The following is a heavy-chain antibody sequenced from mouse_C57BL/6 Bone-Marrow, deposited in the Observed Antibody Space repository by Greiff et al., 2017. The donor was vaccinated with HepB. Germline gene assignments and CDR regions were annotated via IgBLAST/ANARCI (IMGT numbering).Heavy chain of an antibody. CDR3: ARDDYDVEAY. V-gene: IGHV5-17*01. D-gene: IGHD2-4*01. J-gene: IGHJ3*01. CDR2: ISSGSSTI. CDR1: GFTFSDYG. Sequence: EVMLVESGGGLVKPGGSLKLSCAASGFTFSDYGMHWVRQAPEKELEWVAYISSGSSTIYYADTVKGRFTISRDNAKNTLFLQMTSLRSEDTAMYYCARDDYDVEAYWGQGTLVTVSA.